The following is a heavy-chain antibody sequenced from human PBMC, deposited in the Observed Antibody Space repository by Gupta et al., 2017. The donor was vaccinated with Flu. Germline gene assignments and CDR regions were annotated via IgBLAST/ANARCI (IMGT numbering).Heavy chain of an antibody. J-gene: IGHJ4*02. V-gene: IGHV3-30*18. CDR2: ISYDGSNK. CDR3: AKDRERGYSGYDHDY. CDR1: GFTFSSSG. Sequence: QVQLVESGGGVVQPGRSLRLSCAASGFTFSSSGMHRVRQAPGKGLEWVAVISYDGSNKYYADSVKGRFTISRDNSKNTLYLQMNSLRAEDTAVYYCAKDRERGYSGYDHDYWGQGTLVTVSS. D-gene: IGHD5-12*01.